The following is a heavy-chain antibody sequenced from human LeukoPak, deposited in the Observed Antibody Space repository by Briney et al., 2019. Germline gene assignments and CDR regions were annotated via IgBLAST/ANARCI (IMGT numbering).Heavy chain of an antibody. CDR3: ARDPYSGTYGDTYYYYMDV. CDR1: GFTFSTYG. D-gene: IGHD1-26*01. J-gene: IGHJ6*03. Sequence: GGTLRLSCAASGFTFSTYGMSWVRQAPGKGLEWVSSIGSVTSYIYYADSVKGRFTISRDNAKNSLYLQMNSLRAEDTAVYYCARDPYSGTYGDTYYYYMDVWGKGTTVTISS. CDR2: IGSVTSYI. V-gene: IGHV3-21*01.